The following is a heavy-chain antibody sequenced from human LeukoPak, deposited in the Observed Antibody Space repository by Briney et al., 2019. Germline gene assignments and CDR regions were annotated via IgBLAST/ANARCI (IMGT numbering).Heavy chain of an antibody. CDR1: GGSISSSNW. CDR2: IYHSGST. V-gene: IGHV4-4*02. Sequence: SETLSLTCAVSGGSISSSNWWSWVRQPPGKGLEWIGEIYHSGSTNYNPSLKNRVTISVDTSKNQFSLKLSSVTAADTAVYYCARGLMMAVAGRGEFHYWGQGTLVTVSS. D-gene: IGHD6-13*01. J-gene: IGHJ4*02. CDR3: ARGLMMAVAGRGEFHY.